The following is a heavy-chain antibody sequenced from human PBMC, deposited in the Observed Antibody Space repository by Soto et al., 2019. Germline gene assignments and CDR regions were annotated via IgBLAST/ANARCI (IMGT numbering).Heavy chain of an antibody. D-gene: IGHD1-1*01. J-gene: IGHJ6*02. Sequence: GASVKVSCKASGYTFTSYYMHWVRQAPGQGLEWMGIINPSGGSTSYAQKFQGRVTMTRDTSTSTVYMELSSLRSEDTAVYYCARDSPTYYYYYYGMDVWGQGTTVTVSS. V-gene: IGHV1-46*01. CDR3: ARDSPTYYYYYYGMDV. CDR1: GYTFTSYY. CDR2: INPSGGST.